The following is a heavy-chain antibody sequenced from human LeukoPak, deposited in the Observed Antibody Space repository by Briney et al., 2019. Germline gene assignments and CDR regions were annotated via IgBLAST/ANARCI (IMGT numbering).Heavy chain of an antibody. CDR2: ISYDGSNK. CDR3: AKDANDWGMDV. D-gene: IGHD2-21*01. Sequence: GRSLRLSCAASGFTFSSYGMHWVRQAPGKGLEWVAVISYDGSNKYYADSVKGRFTISRDSSKNTLYLQMNSLRAEDTDVYYCAKDANDWGMDVWGQGATVTVSS. V-gene: IGHV3-30*18. J-gene: IGHJ6*02. CDR1: GFTFSSYG.